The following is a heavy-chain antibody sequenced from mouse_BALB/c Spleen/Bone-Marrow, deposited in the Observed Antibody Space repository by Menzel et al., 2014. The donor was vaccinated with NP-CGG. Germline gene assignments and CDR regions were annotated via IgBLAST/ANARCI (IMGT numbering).Heavy chain of an antibody. CDR1: GYTFTSYV. Sequence: VQLKHSGPELVKPGASVKMSCKASGYTFTSYVMHWAKQKPGQGLEWIGYINPYNDGTKYNEKFKGKATLTSDKSSSTAYKELSSLTSEDSAVYYCARYPDYYGSSYAMDYWGQGTSVTVSS. CDR2: INPYNDGT. V-gene: IGHV1-14*01. D-gene: IGHD1-1*01. J-gene: IGHJ4*01. CDR3: ARYPDYYGSSYAMDY.